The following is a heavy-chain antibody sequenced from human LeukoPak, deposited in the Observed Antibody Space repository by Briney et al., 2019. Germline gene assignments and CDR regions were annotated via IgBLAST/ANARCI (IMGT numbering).Heavy chain of an antibody. Sequence: GASVKVSCKASGYTFTAYYMHWVRQAPGQGLEWMGWMNPNSGDTNSAQSFQGRVTMTRETSISTAYMELSRLRFDDTAVYYCARVRRYYYGMDVWGQGTTVTVSS. CDR1: GYTFTAYY. CDR2: MNPNSGDT. V-gene: IGHV1-2*02. CDR3: ARVRRYYYGMDV. J-gene: IGHJ6*02.